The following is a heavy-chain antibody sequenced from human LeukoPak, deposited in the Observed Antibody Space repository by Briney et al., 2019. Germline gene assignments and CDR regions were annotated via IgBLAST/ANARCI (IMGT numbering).Heavy chain of an antibody. CDR3: AGAARRHYDFWSGYPNWFDP. J-gene: IGHJ5*02. CDR2: IIPIFGTA. V-gene: IGHV1-69*13. CDR1: GGTFSSYA. Sequence: SVKVSCKASGGTFSSYAISWVRQAPGQGLEWMGGIIPIFGTANYAQKFQGRVTITADESTSTAYMELSSLRSEDTAVYYCAGAARRHYDFWSGYPNWFDPWGQGTLVTVSS. D-gene: IGHD3-3*01.